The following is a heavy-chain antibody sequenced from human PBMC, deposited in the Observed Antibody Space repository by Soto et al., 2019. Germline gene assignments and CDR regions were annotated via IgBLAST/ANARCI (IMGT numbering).Heavy chain of an antibody. CDR2: ISGSGGST. CDR1: GFTFSSYA. CDR3: AKGGYCSGGSCRYNWFDP. Sequence: EVQLLESGGGLVQPGGSLRLSCAASGFTFSSYAMSWVRQAPGKGLEWVSAISGSGGSTYYADSVKGRFTISRDNSKNTLYQQMNSLRAEDTAVYYCAKGGYCSGGSCRYNWFDPWGQGTLVTVSS. V-gene: IGHV3-23*01. J-gene: IGHJ5*02. D-gene: IGHD2-15*01.